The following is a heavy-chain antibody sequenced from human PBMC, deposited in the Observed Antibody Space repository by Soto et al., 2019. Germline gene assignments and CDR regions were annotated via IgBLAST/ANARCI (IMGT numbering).Heavy chain of an antibody. Sequence: GGSLRLSCAASGFTFDDYAMHWVRQAPGKGLEWVSGISWNSGSIGYADSVKGRFTISRDNAKNSLYLQMNSLRAEDTALYYCAKDIGVGSSATFDYWGQGTLVTVSS. D-gene: IGHD6-6*01. CDR2: ISWNSGSI. J-gene: IGHJ4*02. CDR1: GFTFDDYA. CDR3: AKDIGVGSSATFDY. V-gene: IGHV3-9*01.